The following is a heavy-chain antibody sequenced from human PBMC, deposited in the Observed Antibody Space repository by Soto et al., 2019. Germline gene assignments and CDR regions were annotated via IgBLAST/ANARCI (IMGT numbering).Heavy chain of an antibody. D-gene: IGHD3-9*01. CDR2: ISGSGGST. CDR1: GFTSSSYA. Sequence: PGGSLRLSCAASGFTSSSYAMSWVRQAPGKGLEWVSAISGSGGSTYYADSVKGRFTISRDNSKNTLYLQMNSLRAEDTAVYYCAKDRARYFDWLFWGNWFDPWGQGTLVTVSS. CDR3: AKDRARYFDWLFWGNWFDP. V-gene: IGHV3-23*01. J-gene: IGHJ5*02.